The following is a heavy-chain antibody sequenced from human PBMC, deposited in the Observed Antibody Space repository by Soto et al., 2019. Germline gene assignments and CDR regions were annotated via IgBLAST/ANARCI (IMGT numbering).Heavy chain of an antibody. CDR3: VKVYSSGWSPFDY. Sequence: EVQLVESGGGLVHPGGSLRLSCSASGFTFSTYAMQWVRQAPGKGLEYVSAISSNGDRTYYADSAKGRFSISRDNFKNILYLQMSSLRAEDTAVYYCVKVYSSGWSPFDYWGQGTLVTVSS. CDR2: ISSNGDRT. J-gene: IGHJ4*02. D-gene: IGHD6-19*01. CDR1: GFTFSTYA. V-gene: IGHV3-64D*08.